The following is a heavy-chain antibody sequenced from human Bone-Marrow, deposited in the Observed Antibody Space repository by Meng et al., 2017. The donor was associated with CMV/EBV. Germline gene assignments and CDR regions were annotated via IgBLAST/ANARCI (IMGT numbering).Heavy chain of an antibody. D-gene: IGHD1-26*01. V-gene: IGHV3-74*01. Sequence: GGSLRLSCAASGFTFSSYWMHWVRQAPGKGPVWVSRIDSEGRTTFYADSVKGRFTISRDNAKNTLYLQMNSLRAEDTAVYYCAREIVGATRWFDPWGQGTLVTVSS. CDR1: GFTFSSYW. CDR2: IDSEGRTT. J-gene: IGHJ5*02. CDR3: AREIVGATRWFDP.